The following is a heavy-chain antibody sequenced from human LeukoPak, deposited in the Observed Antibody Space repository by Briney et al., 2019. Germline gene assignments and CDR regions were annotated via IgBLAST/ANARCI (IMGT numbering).Heavy chain of an antibody. V-gene: IGHV1-2*06. CDR2: INPNSGGT. CDR1: GYTFTGYY. D-gene: IGHD6-6*01. CDR3: ARGYSSSRGSFDY. J-gene: IGHJ4*02. Sequence: ASVKVSCKASGYTFTGYYMHWVRQAPGQGLEWMGRINPNSGGTNYAQKFQGRVTMTRDTSLSTAYMELSRLRSDDTAVYYCARGYSSSRGSFDYWGQGTLVTVSS.